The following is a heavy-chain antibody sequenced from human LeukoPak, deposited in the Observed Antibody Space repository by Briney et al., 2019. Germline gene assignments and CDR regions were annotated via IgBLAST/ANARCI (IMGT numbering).Heavy chain of an antibody. V-gene: IGHV7-4-1*02. J-gene: IGHJ4*02. Sequence: ASVKVSCKASGGTFSSYAISWVRQAPGQGLEWMGWINTNTGNPTYAQGFTGRFVFSLDTSVSTAYLQISSLKAEDTAVYYCARAHRYRASGWLNDYWGQGTLVTVSS. D-gene: IGHD6-19*01. CDR1: GGTFSSYA. CDR3: ARAHRYRASGWLNDY. CDR2: INTNTGNP.